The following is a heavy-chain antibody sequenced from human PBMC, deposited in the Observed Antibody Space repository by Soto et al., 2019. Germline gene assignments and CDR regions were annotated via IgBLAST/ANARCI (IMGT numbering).Heavy chain of an antibody. Sequence: PGGSLRLSCAASGFTLSSYNMNWVRQAPGKGLEWVSSISSSSTYIYYSDSMKGRFTISRDNAKNSLYLQMNSLRDEDTAVYYCARSLTRGSLGSYYNWYFDLWGRGTLVTVSS. CDR2: ISSSSTYI. CDR1: GFTLSSYN. CDR3: ARSLTRGSLGSYYNWYFDL. D-gene: IGHD3-10*01. J-gene: IGHJ2*01. V-gene: IGHV3-21*01.